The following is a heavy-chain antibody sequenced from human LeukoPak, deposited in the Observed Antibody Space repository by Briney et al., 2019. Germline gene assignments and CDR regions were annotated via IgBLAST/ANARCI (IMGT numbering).Heavy chain of an antibody. Sequence: GGPLRLSCAASGFTFSSYSMNWVRQAPGKGLEWVSSISSTSAYIYYADSVKGRFAISRDNAKNSLYLQMNSLRAEDTAVYYCARGGGWDAYYYYGMDVWGQGTTVTVSS. D-gene: IGHD6-19*01. CDR3: ARGGGWDAYYYYGMDV. CDR2: ISSTSAYI. CDR1: GFTFSSYS. V-gene: IGHV3-21*01. J-gene: IGHJ6*02.